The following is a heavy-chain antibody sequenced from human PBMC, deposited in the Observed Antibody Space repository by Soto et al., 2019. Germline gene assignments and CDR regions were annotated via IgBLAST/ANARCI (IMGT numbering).Heavy chain of an antibody. J-gene: IGHJ4*02. CDR1: GFTFSTYA. CDR2: ITGSGSDT. V-gene: IGHV3-23*01. CDR3: AKGLRGHYDS. D-gene: IGHD3-16*01. Sequence: GGSLRRSCAASGFTFSTYAMAWSRQTPGQGLEWVSSITGSGSDTYYADSVKGRFTISRDNSKNTLFLQMNSLRVEDKALYYCAKGLRGHYDSWGQGTLVTVSS.